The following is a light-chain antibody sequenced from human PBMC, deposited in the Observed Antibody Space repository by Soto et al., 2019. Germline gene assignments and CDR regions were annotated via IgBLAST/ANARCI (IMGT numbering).Light chain of an antibody. V-gene: IGKV1-5*01. CDR1: QSVSGW. CDR2: DAS. J-gene: IGKJ4*01. Sequence: DIQMTQSPSTLSASVGDRVTITCRASQSVSGWLAWFQQKPGKAPKLLIFDASTLESGVPSRFGGSGSGTEFTLTISSLQPDDFATYYCQQSYTTPLTFGGGTKVDIK. CDR3: QQSYTTPLT.